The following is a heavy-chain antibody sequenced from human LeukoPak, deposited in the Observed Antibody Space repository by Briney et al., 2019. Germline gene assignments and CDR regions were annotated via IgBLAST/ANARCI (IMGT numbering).Heavy chain of an antibody. J-gene: IGHJ6*03. D-gene: IGHD1-26*01. Sequence: GGSLRLSCAASGFTFRTYSIIWVRQAPGKGLEWVSHIGGSGSFIYYADSVKGRFTISRDNAKNSVSLQMNSLRAEDTAVYYCARFLATWDRYYMDVWGKGTTVSVSS. V-gene: IGHV3-48*01. CDR2: IGGSGSFI. CDR3: ARFLATWDRYYMDV. CDR1: GFTFRTYS.